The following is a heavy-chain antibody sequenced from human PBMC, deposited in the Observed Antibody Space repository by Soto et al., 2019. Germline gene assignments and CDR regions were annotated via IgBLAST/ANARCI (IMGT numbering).Heavy chain of an antibody. J-gene: IGHJ3*02. Sequence: ASVKVSCKASGYTFTGYYMHWVRQAPGQGLEWMGRINPNRGGTNYAQKFQGWVTITTDKSTSTAYMELSRLRSEDTAVYYCARAVADAFDIWGQGTMVTVSS. CDR2: INPNRGGT. CDR1: GYTFTGYY. D-gene: IGHD2-15*01. V-gene: IGHV1-2*04. CDR3: ARAVADAFDI.